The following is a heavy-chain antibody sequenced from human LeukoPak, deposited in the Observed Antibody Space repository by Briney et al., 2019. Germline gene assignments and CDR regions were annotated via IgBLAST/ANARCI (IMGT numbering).Heavy chain of an antibody. J-gene: IGHJ3*02. CDR1: GGSFSGYY. D-gene: IGHD5-18*01. V-gene: IGHV4-34*01. CDR3: ARDDEGDTAMVSSYDAFDI. CDR2: INHSGST. Sequence: PSETLSLTCAVYGGSFSGYYWSWIRQPPGKGLEWIGEINHSGSTNYNPSLKSRVIISVDTSKNQFSLKLSSVTAEDTAVYYCARDDEGDTAMVSSYDAFDIWGQGTMVTVSS.